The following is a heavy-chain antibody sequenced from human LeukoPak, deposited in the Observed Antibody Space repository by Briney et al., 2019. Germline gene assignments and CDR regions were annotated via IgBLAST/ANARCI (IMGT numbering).Heavy chain of an antibody. J-gene: IGHJ5*02. CDR3: AKDARYRYYDSSGSLWGDT. D-gene: IGHD3-22*01. CDR2: ISYDGSNK. V-gene: IGHV3-30*18. CDR1: GFTFSSYG. Sequence: PGGSLRLSCAASGFTFSSYGMHWVRQAPGKGLEWVAIISYDGSNKYYADSVKGRFTISRDNSKNTLYLQMNSLRAEDTAVYYCAKDARYRYYDSSGSLWGDTWGQGTLVTASS.